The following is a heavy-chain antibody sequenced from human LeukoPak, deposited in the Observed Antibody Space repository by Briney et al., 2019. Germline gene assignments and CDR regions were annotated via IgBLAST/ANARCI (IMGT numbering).Heavy chain of an antibody. CDR2: INPNSGGT. J-gene: IGHJ6*02. CDR1: GYTFTGYY. CDR3: ARDLRGYSYYYGMDV. Sequence: ASVKVSCKASGYTFTGYYMHWVRQAPGQRLEWMGRINPNSGGTNYAQKFQGRVTMTRDTSISTVYMELSSLRSEDTAVYYCARDLRGYSYYYGMDVWGQGTTVTVSS. D-gene: IGHD5-12*01. V-gene: IGHV1-2*06.